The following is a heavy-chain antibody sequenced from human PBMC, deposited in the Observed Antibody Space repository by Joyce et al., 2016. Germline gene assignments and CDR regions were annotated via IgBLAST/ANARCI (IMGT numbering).Heavy chain of an antibody. J-gene: IGHJ2*01. D-gene: IGHD3-16*01. V-gene: IGHV3-23*01. CDR2: IRLTANTT. Sequence: EVQLLESGGGLVQPGGSLRLSCAASGFTFSDYAMTWVRQAPGKGLEWVSTIRLTANTTYYTDSVKGRITVSRDNSKSTVYLQMNSLRAEDTAIYYCARGGRTSSWYFDLWGRGTLVTVSS. CDR1: GFTFSDYA. CDR3: ARGGRTSSWYFDL.